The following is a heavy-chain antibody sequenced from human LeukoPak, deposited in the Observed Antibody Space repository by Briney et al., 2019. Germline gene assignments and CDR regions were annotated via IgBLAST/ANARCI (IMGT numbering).Heavy chain of an antibody. CDR1: GGSISSGRYY. D-gene: IGHD1-26*01. Sequence: SQTLSLTCTVSGGSISSGRYYWSWIRQPAGKELEWIGRIYISGSTNYNSSLKSRVIISVDTSKNQFSLKLRSVPAADTAVYYCARTKWERDYYFDYWGQGTLVTVSS. CDR2: IYISGST. CDR3: ARTKWERDYYFDY. J-gene: IGHJ4*02. V-gene: IGHV4-61*02.